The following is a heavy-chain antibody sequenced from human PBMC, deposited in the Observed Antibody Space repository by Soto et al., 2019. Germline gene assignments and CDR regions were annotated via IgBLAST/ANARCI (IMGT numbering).Heavy chain of an antibody. J-gene: IGHJ6*02. CDR1: GFTFSSYG. D-gene: IGHD2-21*02. Sequence: SLRLSCAASGFTFSSYGMHWVRQAPGKGLEWVAVISYDGSNKYYADSVKGRFTISRDNSKNTLYLQMNSLRAEDTAVYYCAKGRRGLLSNSFYGMDVWGQGTTVTVSS. CDR2: ISYDGSNK. CDR3: AKGRRGLLSNSFYGMDV. V-gene: IGHV3-30*18.